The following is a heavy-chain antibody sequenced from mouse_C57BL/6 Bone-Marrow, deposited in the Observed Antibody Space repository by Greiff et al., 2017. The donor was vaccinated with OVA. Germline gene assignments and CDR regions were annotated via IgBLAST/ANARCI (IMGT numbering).Heavy chain of an antibody. J-gene: IGHJ2*01. CDR2: ISSGSSTI. CDR1: GFTFSDYG. Sequence: EVMLVESGGGLVKPGGSLKLSCAASGFTFSDYGMHWVRQAPEKGLEWVAYISSGSSTIYYADTVKGRFTISRDNAKNTLFLQMTSLRSEDTAMYYCASRYYDYDDYFDYWGQGTTLTVSS. D-gene: IGHD2-4*01. V-gene: IGHV5-17*01. CDR3: ASRYYDYDDYFDY.